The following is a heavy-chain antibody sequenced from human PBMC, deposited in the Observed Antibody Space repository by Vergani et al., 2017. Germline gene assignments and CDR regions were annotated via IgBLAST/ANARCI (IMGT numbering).Heavy chain of an antibody. D-gene: IGHD5-24*01. V-gene: IGHV3-30*18. CDR2: ISYDGSNK. Sequence: QVQLVESGGGVVQPGRSLRLSCAASGFTFSSYGMHWVRQAPGKGLEWVAVISYDGSNKYYADSVKGRFTISRDNSKKTLYLQMNSLRAEDTAVYYCAKETKVEMATIGIDYWGQGTLVTVSS. J-gene: IGHJ4*02. CDR3: AKETKVEMATIGIDY. CDR1: GFTFSSYG.